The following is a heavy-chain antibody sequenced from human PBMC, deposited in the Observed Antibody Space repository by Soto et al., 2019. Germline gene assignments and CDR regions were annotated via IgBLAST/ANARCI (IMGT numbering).Heavy chain of an antibody. CDR1: GGSISSYY. V-gene: IGHV4-59*01. CDR2: IYYSGST. J-gene: IGHJ4*02. Sequence: PSETLSLTCSVSGGSISSYYWSWIRQPPGKGLEWIGYIYYSGSTNYNPSLKSRVTISVDTSKNQFSLKLSSVTAADTAVYYCARAISSGWYEYWGQGTLVTVSS. D-gene: IGHD6-19*01. CDR3: ARAISSGWYEY.